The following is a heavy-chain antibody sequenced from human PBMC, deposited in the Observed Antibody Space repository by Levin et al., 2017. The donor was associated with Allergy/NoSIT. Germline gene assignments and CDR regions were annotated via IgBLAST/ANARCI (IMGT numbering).Heavy chain of an antibody. D-gene: IGHD2-2*01. V-gene: IGHV3-21*01. CDR3: VRPPEGYCGSTSCHYWYFDL. Sequence: GESLKISCEASGFTFISYSMNWVRQAPGKGLEWVSSISSSTGFITYAESVQGRFTISRDNAKNSLYLQMDSLRAEDTAIYYCVRPPEGYCGSTSCHYWYFDLWGRGTLVTVSS. CDR2: ISSSTGFI. J-gene: IGHJ2*01. CDR1: GFTFISYS.